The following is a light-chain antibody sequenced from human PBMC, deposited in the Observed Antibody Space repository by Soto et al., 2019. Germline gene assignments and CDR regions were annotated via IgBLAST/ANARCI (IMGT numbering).Light chain of an antibody. CDR1: QSVHAN. CDR3: HRYGSWPRYT. Sequence: EIVMTQSPATLSVSPGETATLSCRASQSVHANLAWYQRKPGQAPRVLIFHASTRASGIPVRFSGSGSGTEFTLTSSSLQSEDSAFYFCHRYGSWPRYTFGQGTTLEI. V-gene: IGKV3-15*01. CDR2: HAS. J-gene: IGKJ2*01.